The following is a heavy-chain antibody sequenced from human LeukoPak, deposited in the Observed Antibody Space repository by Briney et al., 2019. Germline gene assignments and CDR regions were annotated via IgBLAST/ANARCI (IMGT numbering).Heavy chain of an antibody. V-gene: IGHV3-15*01. J-gene: IGHJ6*04. Sequence: GGSLRLSCAASGFTFSNAWMSWVRQFPGKGLEWVGRIKTKTDGGTADYAAPVKGRFTISRDDSENTLYLQMNNLKTEDTAVYFCTTAPVVCSGHTCALPDVWGKGTTVTVSS. D-gene: IGHD2-15*01. CDR2: IKTKTDGGTA. CDR3: TTAPVVCSGHTCALPDV. CDR1: GFTFSNAW.